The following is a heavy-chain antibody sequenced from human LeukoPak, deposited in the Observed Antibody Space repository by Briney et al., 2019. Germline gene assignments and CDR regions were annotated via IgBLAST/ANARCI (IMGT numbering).Heavy chain of an antibody. D-gene: IGHD5-24*01. J-gene: IGHJ4*02. V-gene: IGHV4-34*01. Sequence: SETLSLTCAVYGGSFSGYYWSWIRQPPGKGLEWIGEINHSGSTNYNPSLKSRVTISVDTSKNQFSLKLSSVTAADTAVYYCAGSRWLQLSDYWGQGTLVTVSS. CDR1: GGSFSGYY. CDR2: INHSGST. CDR3: AGSRWLQLSDY.